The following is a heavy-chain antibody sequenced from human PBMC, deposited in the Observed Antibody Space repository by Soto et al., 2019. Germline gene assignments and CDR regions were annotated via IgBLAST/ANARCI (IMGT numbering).Heavy chain of an antibody. D-gene: IGHD3-16*01. J-gene: IGHJ5*01. V-gene: IGHV4-30-2*01. CDR1: GGSISSGGCF. CDR2: IYHSGST. Sequence: PSETLSLTCAVSGGSISSGGCFWSWIRQPPGKGLEWIGYIYHSGSTYYNPSLKSRVSISVDRSKNQFSLKLSSVTAADTAVYYCASVIRPFCGSDGYPAKLDGFDAGGKGT. CDR3: ASVIRPFCGSDGYPAKLDGFDA.